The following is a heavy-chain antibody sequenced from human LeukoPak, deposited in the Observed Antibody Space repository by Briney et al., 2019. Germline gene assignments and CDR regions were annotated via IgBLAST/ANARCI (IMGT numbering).Heavy chain of an antibody. J-gene: IGHJ4*02. D-gene: IGHD3-10*01. CDR1: GYTFTSYG. V-gene: IGHV1-18*01. CDR3: ATAKLLWFGESSH. Sequence: EASVKVSCKASGYTFTSYGISWVRQAPGQGLEWMGWICAYNGNTNYAQKLQGRVTMTTDTSTSTAYMEPRSLRSDDTAVYYCATAKLLWFGESSHWGQGTLVTVSS. CDR2: ICAYNGNT.